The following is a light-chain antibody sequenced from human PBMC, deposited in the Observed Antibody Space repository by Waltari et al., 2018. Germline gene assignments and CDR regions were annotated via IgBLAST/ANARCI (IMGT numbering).Light chain of an antibody. J-gene: IGKJ1*01. Sequence: DIVLTQSPDSLAVSLGERATINCQSSQSVLYSPHNKNFLTWYQHKPGQPPKVLINWASTRESGVPDRFSGSGSGTDFTLTISSLQAEDVAVYYCQQYYSLPTFGQGTKVEIK. V-gene: IGKV4-1*01. CDR2: WAS. CDR3: QQYYSLPT. CDR1: QSVLYSPHNKNF.